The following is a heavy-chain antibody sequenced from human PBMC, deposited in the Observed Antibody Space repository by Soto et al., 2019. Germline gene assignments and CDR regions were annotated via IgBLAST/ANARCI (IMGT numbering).Heavy chain of an antibody. V-gene: IGHV3-23*01. CDR3: AKDGRPRIRIAVAAALDI. Sequence: GVSLRLSCAASGFTFSSYAMSWVRQAPGKGLEWVSAISGSGGSTYYADSVKGRFTISRDNSKNTLYLQMNSLRAEDTAVYYCAKDGRPRIRIAVAAALDIWGQGTMVTVSS. CDR2: ISGSGGST. J-gene: IGHJ3*02. D-gene: IGHD6-19*01. CDR1: GFTFSSYA.